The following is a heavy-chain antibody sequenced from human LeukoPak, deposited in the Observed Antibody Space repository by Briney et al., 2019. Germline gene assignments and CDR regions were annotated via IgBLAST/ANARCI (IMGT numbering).Heavy chain of an antibody. D-gene: IGHD3-10*01. V-gene: IGHV4-61*05. CDR2: IYYSGST. CDR1: GGSINTPNYY. J-gene: IGHJ3*02. Sequence: SETLSLTCTVSGGSINTPNYYWGWIRQTLGKGLEWIGYIYYSGSTNYNPSLKSRVTISVDTSKNQFSLKLSSVTAADTAVYYCARDYPGITMVRGEDEAFDIWGQGTMVTVSS. CDR3: ARDYPGITMVRGEDEAFDI.